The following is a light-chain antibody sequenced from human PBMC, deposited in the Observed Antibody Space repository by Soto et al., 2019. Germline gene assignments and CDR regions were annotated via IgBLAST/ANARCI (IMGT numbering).Light chain of an antibody. Sequence: QSVLTQPPSASGTPGQRDTISCCGSSSNIGSNYVYWYQPLPGTAPKLLIYRNNQRPSGLPDLFSGSKLGTSASLAISVLRCDEEGDYYCAAWDDSLRGWVFGGGTKLTVL. J-gene: IGLJ3*02. CDR3: AAWDDSLRGWV. CDR1: SSNIGSNY. V-gene: IGLV1-47*01. CDR2: RNN.